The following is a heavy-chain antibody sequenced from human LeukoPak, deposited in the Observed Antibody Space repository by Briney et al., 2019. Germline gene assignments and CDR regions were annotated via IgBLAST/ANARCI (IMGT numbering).Heavy chain of an antibody. J-gene: IGHJ4*02. CDR1: GYTFNLYY. Sequence: APGKGPCQASGYTFNLYYMHWGRQAPGQGLEWEGIINPSGGSTSYAQKFQGRVTMTRDTSTSTVYMELSSLRSEDTAVYYCARGFCSDTNICYKEMATILPDYWGQGTLVTVSS. D-gene: IGHD5-24*01. CDR2: INPSGGST. CDR3: ARGFCSDTNICYKEMATILPDY. V-gene: IGHV1-46*02.